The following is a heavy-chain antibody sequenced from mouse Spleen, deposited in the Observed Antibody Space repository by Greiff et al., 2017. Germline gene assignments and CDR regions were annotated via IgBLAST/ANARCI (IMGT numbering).Heavy chain of an antibody. V-gene: IGHV5-9-1*02. J-gene: IGHJ2*01. Sequence: EVNVVESGEGLVKPGGSLKLSCAASGFTFSSYAMSWVRQTPEKRLEWVAYISSGGDYIYYADTVKGRFTISRDNARNTLYLQMSSLKSEDTAMYYCTRDGLTGNPYFDYWGQGTTLTVSS. CDR3: TRDGLTGNPYFDY. CDR1: GFTFSSYA. D-gene: IGHD4-1*01. CDR2: ISSGGDYI.